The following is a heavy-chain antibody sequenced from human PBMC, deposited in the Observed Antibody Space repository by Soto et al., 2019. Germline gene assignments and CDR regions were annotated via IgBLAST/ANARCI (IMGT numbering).Heavy chain of an antibody. D-gene: IGHD3-10*01. Sequence: QVQLVESGGGLVQPGGSLRLSCAASGFTFSDYYMSWIRQAPGKGLEWVSYFSSSGSTIYYADSVKGRFTISRDNAKNSLYLQRNSLRAEDTAVYYCARIPDDITMVRGRGAFDIWGQGPMVTVSS. CDR2: FSSSGSTI. V-gene: IGHV3-11*01. CDR1: GFTFSDYY. CDR3: ARIPDDITMVRGRGAFDI. J-gene: IGHJ3*02.